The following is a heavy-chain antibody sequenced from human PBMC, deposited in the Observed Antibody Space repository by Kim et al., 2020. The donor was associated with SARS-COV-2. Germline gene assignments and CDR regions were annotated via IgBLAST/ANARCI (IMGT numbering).Heavy chain of an antibody. CDR1: GFTFSSYG. CDR3: ATAQPRGYSGYDSNYYYYGMDV. CDR2: IWYDGSNK. D-gene: IGHD5-12*01. J-gene: IGHJ6*02. Sequence: GGSLRLSCAASGFTFSSYGMHWVRQAPGKGLEWVAVIWYDGSNKYYADSVKGRFTISRDNSKNTLYLQMNSLRAEDTAVYYCATAQPRGYSGYDSNYYYYGMDVWGPRTTVTVSS. V-gene: IGHV3-33*01.